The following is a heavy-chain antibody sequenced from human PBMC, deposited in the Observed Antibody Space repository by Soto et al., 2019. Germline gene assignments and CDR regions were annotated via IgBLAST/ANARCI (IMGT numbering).Heavy chain of an antibody. CDR3: ARRPYYGSGNYYGRSSGLDV. D-gene: IGHD3-10*01. J-gene: IGHJ6*02. V-gene: IGHV4-34*01. CDR1: GGPFSGYY. CDR2: INHSGTT. Sequence: SETLSLTCAVYGGPFSGYYWSWIRQPPGKGIEWIGQINHSGTTNYNPSLKSRVTMSVDTSESHSSLKVSSVTAAATAVYYCARRPYYGSGNYYGRSSGLDVWGQGTTVT.